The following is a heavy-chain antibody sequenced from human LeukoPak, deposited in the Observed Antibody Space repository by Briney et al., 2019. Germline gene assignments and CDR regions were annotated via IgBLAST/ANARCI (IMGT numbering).Heavy chain of an antibody. CDR1: GFTFSSYA. V-gene: IGHV3-23*01. D-gene: IGHD3-10*01. Sequence: PGGSLRLSCAASGFTFSSYAMSWVRQAPGKGLEWVSAISGSGGSTYYADSVKGRFTISRDNSKNTPYLQMNSLRAEDTAVYYCANPYYYGSGSYYITEYWGQGTLVTVSS. CDR2: ISGSGGST. CDR3: ANPYYYGSGSYYITEY. J-gene: IGHJ4*02.